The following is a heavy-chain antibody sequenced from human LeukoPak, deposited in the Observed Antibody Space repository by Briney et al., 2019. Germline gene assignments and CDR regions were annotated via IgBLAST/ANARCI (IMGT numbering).Heavy chain of an antibody. CDR3: AREDSSGWSTPGSFDY. CDR1: GYTFTSYG. V-gene: IGHV1-18*01. CDR2: VSAYNGNT. D-gene: IGHD6-19*01. J-gene: IGHJ4*02. Sequence: GASVKVSCKASGYTFTSYGISWVRQAPGQGLEWMGWVSAYNGNTNYAQNLQGRVTMTTDTSTSTAYMELRSLRSDDTAVYSCAREDSSGWSTPGSFDYWGQGTLVTVSS.